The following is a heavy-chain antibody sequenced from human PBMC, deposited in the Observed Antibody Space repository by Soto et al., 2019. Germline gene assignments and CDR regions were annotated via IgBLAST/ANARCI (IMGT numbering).Heavy chain of an antibody. CDR2: IFHSGNA. J-gene: IGHJ4*01. CDR3: ARAHAPTLPFDY. D-gene: IGHD2-15*01. CDR1: GGSIRNVY. V-gene: IGHV4-59*01. Sequence: PSETLSLTCTVSGGSIRNVYWSWIRQSPGKRLEWIGFIFHSGNAKYNPSLKSRVTISVDTSKNHFSLSLDSVTAADTAVYFCARAHAPTLPFDYWGQGTLVT.